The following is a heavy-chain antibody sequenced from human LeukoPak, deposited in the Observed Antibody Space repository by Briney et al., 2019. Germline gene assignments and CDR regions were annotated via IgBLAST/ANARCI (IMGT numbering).Heavy chain of an antibody. V-gene: IGHV3-33*01. CDR1: GFTFSSYV. Sequence: GGSLRLSCAASGFTFSSYVMRWLRQAPGKGLEWVALMWYDGSNKYYADSVKGRFTISRDNSKNTLFLQMNSLRAEDTAVYYCARDVDYFADYWGQRTLVTVSS. D-gene: IGHD3-10*01. J-gene: IGHJ4*02. CDR3: ARDVDYFADY. CDR2: MWYDGSNK.